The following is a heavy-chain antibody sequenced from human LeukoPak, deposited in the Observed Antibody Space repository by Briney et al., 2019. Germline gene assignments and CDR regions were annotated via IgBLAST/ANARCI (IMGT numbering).Heavy chain of an antibody. CDR3: ARGPSGVPAPVEGEAAAVVLVFDP. V-gene: IGHV1-8*02. J-gene: IGHJ5*02. D-gene: IGHD6-13*01. CDR1: GYTFTSYD. Sequence: ASVKVSCKASGYTFTSYDINWVRQATGQGLEWMGWMNPNGGNTGYAQKFQGRVTITRNTSMSTAYMELSSLRSEDTAVYYCARGPSGVPAPVEGEAAAVVLVFDPWGQGTLVTVSS. CDR2: MNPNGGNT.